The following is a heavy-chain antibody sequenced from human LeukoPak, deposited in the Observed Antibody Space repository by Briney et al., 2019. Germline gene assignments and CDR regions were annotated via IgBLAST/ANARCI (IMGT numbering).Heavy chain of an antibody. D-gene: IGHD5-12*01. CDR3: ARRLDIVVSIAFDI. CDR2: ISPYNDNT. J-gene: IGHJ3*02. V-gene: IGHV1-18*04. CDR1: GYTLTSYF. Sequence: GASVTVSCKASGYTLTSYFMHWVRQAPGQGIEWTGWISPYNDNTNYAKKFQGRVTMTTDTSTRTAYMELRSLRSDDTAVYYCARRLDIVVSIAFDIWGQGTMVIVSS.